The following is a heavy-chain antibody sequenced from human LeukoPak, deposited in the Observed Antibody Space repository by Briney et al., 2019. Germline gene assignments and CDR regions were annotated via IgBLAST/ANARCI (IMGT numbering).Heavy chain of an antibody. CDR3: AREGAEQAFDI. V-gene: IGHV3-30-3*01. CDR1: GFTFSIYA. Sequence: GGSLTLFCVLSGFTFSIYAMHCVRQSPGKGLVCVTVISYDGSNKFYAASVQGPFTISRDNSKNTLYLQMNSLRAEDTAVYYCAREGAEQAFDIWGQGTMVTVSS. CDR2: ISYDGSNK. J-gene: IGHJ3*02. D-gene: IGHD1-26*01.